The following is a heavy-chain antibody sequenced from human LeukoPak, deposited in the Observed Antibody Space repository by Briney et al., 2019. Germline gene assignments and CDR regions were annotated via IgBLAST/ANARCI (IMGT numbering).Heavy chain of an antibody. V-gene: IGHV3-7*05. CDR3: VMDMDV. CDR2: IKEDGSAK. Sequence: PGGSLRLSCAASGFTFSNYGMHWVRQAPGKGLEWVANIKEDGSAKYYVDSVKGRFTISRDNAKNSLYLQMNSLRAEDTAVYYCVMDMDVWGQGTTVTVSS. CDR1: GFTFSNYG. J-gene: IGHJ6*02.